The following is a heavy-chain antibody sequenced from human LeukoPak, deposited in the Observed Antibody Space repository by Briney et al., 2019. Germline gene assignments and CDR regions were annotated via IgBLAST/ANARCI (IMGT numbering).Heavy chain of an antibody. D-gene: IGHD6-6*01. CDR1: GYTFTSYD. Sequence: SVKVSCKASGYTFTSYDINWVRQAPGQGLEWMGGIIPIFGTANYAQKFQGRVTITTDGSTSTAYMELSSLRSEDTAVYYCARSIEYSSSSQWFDPWGQGTLVTVSS. J-gene: IGHJ5*02. CDR3: ARSIEYSSSSQWFDP. CDR2: IIPIFGTA. V-gene: IGHV1-69*05.